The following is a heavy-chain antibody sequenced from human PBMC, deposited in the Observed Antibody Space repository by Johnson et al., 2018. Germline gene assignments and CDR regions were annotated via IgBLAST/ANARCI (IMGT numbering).Heavy chain of an antibody. CDR2: INPSGGST. CDR3: ARGPTVTFYYYYLDV. D-gene: IGHD4-17*01. J-gene: IGHJ6*03. Sequence: QVQLVESGAEVKKPGASXKVSCKASGYTFTSYYMHWVRQAPGQGLEWMGIINPSGGSTSYAQKFQGRVTMTRDTSTSTVYMELGSLRSEDTAVYYCARGPTVTFYYYYLDVWGKGTTVTVSS. V-gene: IGHV1-46*01. CDR1: GYTFTSYY.